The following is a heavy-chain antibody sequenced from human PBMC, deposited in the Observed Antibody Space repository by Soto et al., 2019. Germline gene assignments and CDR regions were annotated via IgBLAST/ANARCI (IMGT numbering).Heavy chain of an antibody. CDR2: ISNTGHFA. CDR1: GFTFSDSY. Sequence: QVQLVESGGGLVTPGGSLRLSCAASGFTFSDSYMSWVRQAPGKGLEWIAYISNTGHFAEYRDSVEGRFTISRDNAQNLLYLQMNTLRAEDTAVYYCASHTTGYYRDWGQGTLLTVSS. CDR3: ASHTTGYYRD. V-gene: IGHV3-11*05. D-gene: IGHD1-26*01. J-gene: IGHJ4*02.